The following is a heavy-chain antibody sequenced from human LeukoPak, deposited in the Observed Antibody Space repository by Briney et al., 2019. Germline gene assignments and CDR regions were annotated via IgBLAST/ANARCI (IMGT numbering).Heavy chain of an antibody. J-gene: IGHJ4*02. CDR3: ARVRCSGGSCYFDYFDY. Sequence: PGGSLRLSCAASGFTFSSYWMSWVRQAPGKGLEWVANIKQDGSEKYYVDSVKGRFTISRDSAKNSLYLQMNSLRAEDTAVYYCARVRCSGGSCYFDYFDYWGQGTLVTVSS. D-gene: IGHD2-15*01. V-gene: IGHV3-7*03. CDR1: GFTFSSYW. CDR2: IKQDGSEK.